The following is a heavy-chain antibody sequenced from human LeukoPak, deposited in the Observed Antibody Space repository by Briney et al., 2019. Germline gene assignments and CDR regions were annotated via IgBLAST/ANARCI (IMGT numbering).Heavy chain of an antibody. Sequence: ASVKVSCKASGYTFTSYTSYDINWVRQASGQGLEWMGWMNPTGGKTGYAQMFQGRVTMTWDTSLNTVYMELSGLTSEDTAVYYCARGFYDSSGYSHDAFDVWGQGSMVTVSP. V-gene: IGHV1-8*01. CDR1: GYTFTSYTSYD. CDR3: ARGFYDSSGYSHDAFDV. J-gene: IGHJ3*01. D-gene: IGHD3-22*01. CDR2: MNPTGGKT.